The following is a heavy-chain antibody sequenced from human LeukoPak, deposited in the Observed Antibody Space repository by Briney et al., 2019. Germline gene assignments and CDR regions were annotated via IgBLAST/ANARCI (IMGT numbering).Heavy chain of an antibody. D-gene: IGHD3-9*01. Sequence: ASVTVSCKASGYTFTGYYLHWVRQAPGQGLEWMGWINPNSGATDYAQNFQGRVTMARDTSITTAYMELSSLRSDDTAVYYCARGLSETGISDWGQGTLVTVSS. CDR2: INPNSGAT. J-gene: IGHJ4*02. CDR1: GYTFTGYY. CDR3: ARGLSETGISD. V-gene: IGHV1-2*02.